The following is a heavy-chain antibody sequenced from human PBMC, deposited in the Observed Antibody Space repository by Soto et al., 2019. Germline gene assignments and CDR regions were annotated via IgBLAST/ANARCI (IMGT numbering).Heavy chain of an antibody. D-gene: IGHD6-6*01. V-gene: IGHV3-30-3*01. CDR3: ARVTSSYFAY. J-gene: IGHJ4*02. CDR1: GFTFSSYA. Sequence: GWSLRLSCAASGFTFSSYAMHWVRQAPGKGLEWVAVISYDGSNKYYADSMKGRFTISRDNSKNTLYLQMNSLRAEDTAVYYCARVTSSYFAYWGQGTLVTVSS. CDR2: ISYDGSNK.